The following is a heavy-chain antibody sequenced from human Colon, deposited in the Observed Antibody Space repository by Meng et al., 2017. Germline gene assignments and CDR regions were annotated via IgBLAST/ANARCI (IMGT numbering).Heavy chain of an antibody. CDR1: GASIGSSVYY. Sequence: QVPPPCAAPGRVKPSWTLSTTCVGSGASIGSSVYYWSWVRQTAGKGLEWIGRISTGGSTGYNPSLKSRVTLSVDRSKTQFFLRLSSVTAADTAVYYCARDHYYDSRGYSDWFDPWGQGTLVTASS. V-gene: IGHV4-61*02. J-gene: IGHJ5*02. CDR3: ARDHYYDSRGYSDWFDP. D-gene: IGHD3-22*01. CDR2: ISTGGST.